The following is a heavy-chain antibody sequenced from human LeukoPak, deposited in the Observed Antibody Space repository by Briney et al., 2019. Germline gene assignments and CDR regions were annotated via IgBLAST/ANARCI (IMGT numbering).Heavy chain of an antibody. CDR1: GYIFKEVS. D-gene: IGHD3-16*01. V-gene: IGHV1-24*01. CDR3: AIDTVYYDPPSY. Sequence: ASVKVSCKVAGYIFKEVSMHWGRQPPGKGLEWMGGSDPENGKTVYAQNFQGRVTMTEDTSTDTTYMELTSLTSDDTAIYYCAIDTVYYDPPSYWGQGTLVTVSS. CDR2: SDPENGKT. J-gene: IGHJ4*01.